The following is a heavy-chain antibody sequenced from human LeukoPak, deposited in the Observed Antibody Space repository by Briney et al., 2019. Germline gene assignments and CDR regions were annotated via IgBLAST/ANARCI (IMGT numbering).Heavy chain of an antibody. D-gene: IGHD3-3*01. Sequence: GGSLRLSCAASGFTFSSYGMSWVRQAPGKGLEWVSAINTSGGSTYYADSVKGRFTISRDNSKNTLYLQMNSLRAEDTAVYYCARNGVHYDFWSGISRESPRFDYWGQGTLVTVSS. CDR3: ARNGVHYDFWSGISRESPRFDY. V-gene: IGHV3-23*01. CDR2: INTSGGST. CDR1: GFTFSSYG. J-gene: IGHJ4*02.